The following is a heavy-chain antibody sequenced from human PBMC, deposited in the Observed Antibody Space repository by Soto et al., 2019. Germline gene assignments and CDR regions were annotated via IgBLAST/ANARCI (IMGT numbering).Heavy chain of an antibody. J-gene: IGHJ3*02. CDR1: GGTFSSYA. CDR3: ARANDYGDYEGGADAFDI. V-gene: IGHV1-69*01. D-gene: IGHD4-17*01. Sequence: QVQLVQSGAEVKKPGSSVKVSCKASGGTFSSYAISWVRQAPGQGLEWMGGIIPIFGTANYAQKFQGRVTIPEDESTSTAYMGLSSVRSEDTAVYYCARANDYGDYEGGADAFDIWGQGTMVTVSS. CDR2: IIPIFGTA.